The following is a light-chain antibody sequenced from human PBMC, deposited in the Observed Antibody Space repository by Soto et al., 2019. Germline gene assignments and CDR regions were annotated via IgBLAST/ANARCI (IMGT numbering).Light chain of an antibody. CDR1: QSVSSY. J-gene: IGKJ1*01. CDR2: DAS. Sequence: EIVLTQSPATLSLSPGERATLSCRASQSVSSYLAWYQQKPGQAPRLLIYDASNRATGIPARFSGSGSGTDFPLTISSLEPEDFAVYYCQQRSHWPVTFGQGTKVEIK. CDR3: QQRSHWPVT. V-gene: IGKV3-11*01.